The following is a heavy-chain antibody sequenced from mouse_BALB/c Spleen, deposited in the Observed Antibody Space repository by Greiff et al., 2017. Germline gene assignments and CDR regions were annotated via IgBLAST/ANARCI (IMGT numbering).Heavy chain of an antibody. CDR2: IYPGDGST. CDR1: GYTFTSYY. CDR3: ARSYYGSSSWFAY. Sequence: QVQLQQSGPELVKPGASVKMSCKASGYTFTSYYIHWVKQRPGQGLEWIGWIYPGDGSTKYNEKFKGKTTLTADKSSSTAYMLLSSLTSEDSAIYFCARSYYGSSSWFAYWGQGTLVTVSA. D-gene: IGHD1-1*01. J-gene: IGHJ3*01. V-gene: IGHV1S56*01.